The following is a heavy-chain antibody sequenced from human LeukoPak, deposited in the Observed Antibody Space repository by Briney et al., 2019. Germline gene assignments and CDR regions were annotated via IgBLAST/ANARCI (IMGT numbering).Heavy chain of an antibody. CDR1: GGSISNYY. D-gene: IGHD6-13*01. Sequence: SETLSLTCTVSGGSISNYYWNWIRQPPGKGLEWIGYFYYSGSTKYNSSLKSRVTISVDTSKNQFSLKLSSVTAADTAVYYCAREWIVAAGKGYYYYYGMGVWGQGTTVTVSS. V-gene: IGHV4-59*01. CDR2: FYYSGST. J-gene: IGHJ6*02. CDR3: AREWIVAAGKGYYYYYGMGV.